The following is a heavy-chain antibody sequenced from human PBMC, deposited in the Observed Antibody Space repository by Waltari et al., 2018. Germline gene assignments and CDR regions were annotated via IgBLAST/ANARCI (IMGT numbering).Heavy chain of an antibody. CDR3: ARDHEGSGSYNWFDP. CDR1: GYTFTGYY. J-gene: IGHJ5*02. D-gene: IGHD3-10*01. CDR2: INPNSGGT. V-gene: IGHV1-2*02. Sequence: QVQLVQSGAEVKKPGASVKVSCKASGYTFTGYYMHWVRQAPGQGLEWMGWINPNSGGTNYAQKFQGRVTMTRDTSISTAYMELSRLRSDDTAVYYCARDHEGSGSYNWFDPWGQGTLVTVSS.